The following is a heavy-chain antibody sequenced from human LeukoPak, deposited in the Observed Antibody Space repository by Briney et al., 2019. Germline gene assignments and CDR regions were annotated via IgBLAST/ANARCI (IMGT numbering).Heavy chain of an antibody. Sequence: SETLSLTCTVSGGSISSGDYYWTWIRQPPGKGLERIGYIYHSGSTHYKASLKSRLTISLDTSRNQFSLRLTSVTAADTAVYFCARGLRGIMVRGAITDLNWFDPWGQGTLVAVSS. J-gene: IGHJ5*02. CDR3: ARGLRGIMVRGAITDLNWFDP. D-gene: IGHD3-10*01. V-gene: IGHV4-30-4*01. CDR1: GGSISSGDYY. CDR2: IYHSGST.